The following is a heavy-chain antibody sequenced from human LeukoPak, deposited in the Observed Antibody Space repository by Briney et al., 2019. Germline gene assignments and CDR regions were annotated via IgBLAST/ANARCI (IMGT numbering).Heavy chain of an antibody. CDR3: ASRGIAVSGDAFDI. J-gene: IGHJ3*02. V-gene: IGHV3-30*03. CDR1: GFTFSSYS. D-gene: IGHD6-19*01. Sequence: GGSLRLSCVASGFTFSSYSMNWVRQAPGKGLEWVAVISYDGSNKYYADSVKGRFTISRDNSKNTLYLQMNSLRAEDTAVYYCASRGIAVSGDAFDIWGQGTMVTVSS. CDR2: ISYDGSNK.